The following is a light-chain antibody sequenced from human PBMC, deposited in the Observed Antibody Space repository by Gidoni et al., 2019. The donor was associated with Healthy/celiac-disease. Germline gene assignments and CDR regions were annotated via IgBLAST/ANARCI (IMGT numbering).Light chain of an antibody. Sequence: DIQMTQSPSSLSASVGDRVPITCRASQSISSYLNWYQQKPGKPPKLLIYAASSLQSGVPSRFSGSGSGTDFTLTISSLQPEDFATYYCQQSYSTPPTFGGGTKVEIK. CDR2: AAS. J-gene: IGKJ4*01. CDR3: QQSYSTPPT. V-gene: IGKV1-39*01. CDR1: QSISSY.